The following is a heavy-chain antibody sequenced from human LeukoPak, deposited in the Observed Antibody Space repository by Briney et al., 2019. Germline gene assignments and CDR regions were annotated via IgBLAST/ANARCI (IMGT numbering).Heavy chain of an antibody. CDR1: GYTFTSNY. D-gene: IGHD2-8*02. CDR3: ARDNSVRDEAWWCNP. J-gene: IGHJ5*02. Sequence: ASVKVSCKAFGYTFTSNYMHWVRQVPGQGPEWMGLISPSGGSTTYAQKFQGRVTLTRDMSTSTDYLELSSLRSEDTAVYYCARDNSVRDEAWWCNPWGQGTLVTVSS. CDR2: ISPSGGST. V-gene: IGHV1-46*01.